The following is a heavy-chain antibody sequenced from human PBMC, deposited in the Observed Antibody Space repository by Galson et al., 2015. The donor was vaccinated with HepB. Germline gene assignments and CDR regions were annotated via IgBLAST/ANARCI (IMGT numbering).Heavy chain of an antibody. J-gene: IGHJ4*02. CDR3: ARDDDTSSHYSKFYY. Sequence: SLRLSCAASGFTFKIYGMHWVRQAPGRGLEWVAVMWSHGNNEYYADSVKGRFTMSRDVSKNTLYLQMNSLRAEDTAVYYCARDDDTSSHYSKFYYWGQGTLVTVSS. V-gene: IGHV3-33*01. D-gene: IGHD3-22*01. CDR1: GFTFKIYG. CDR2: MWSHGNNE.